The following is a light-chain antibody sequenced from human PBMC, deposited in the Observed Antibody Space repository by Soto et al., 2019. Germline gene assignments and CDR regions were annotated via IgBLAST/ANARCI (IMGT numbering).Light chain of an antibody. Sequence: QSALTQPASVSGSPGQSITISCAGTGSDVGGYNYVSWYQHHPGKAPKLMIYEVSNRPSGVSNRFSGSKYGNTASLTISGLQAEEEADYYCNSYTSSITRVFGTGTKLTVL. J-gene: IGLJ1*01. CDR2: EVS. CDR3: NSYTSSITRV. V-gene: IGLV2-14*01. CDR1: GSDVGGYNY.